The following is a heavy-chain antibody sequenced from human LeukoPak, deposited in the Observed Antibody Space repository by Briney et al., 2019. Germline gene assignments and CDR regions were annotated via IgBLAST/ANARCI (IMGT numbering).Heavy chain of an antibody. D-gene: IGHD6-6*01. J-gene: IGHJ5*02. CDR3: ARVRIAAANWFDP. CDR2: MNPNSGNT. V-gene: IGHV1-8*01. Sequence: ASVKVSCKASGYTFTSYDINWVRQATGQGLEWMGWMNPNSGNTGYAQKFQGRVTMTRNTSIRTAYMELSSLRSEDTAVYYCARVRIAAANWFDPWGQGTLVTVSS. CDR1: GYTFTSYD.